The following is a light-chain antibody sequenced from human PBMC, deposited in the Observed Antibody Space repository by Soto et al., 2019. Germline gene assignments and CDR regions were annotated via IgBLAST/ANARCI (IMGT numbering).Light chain of an antibody. CDR3: QQYRSYWT. J-gene: IGKJ1*01. V-gene: IGKV1-5*03. CDR1: QNINSW. CDR2: KAS. Sequence: DIQMTQSPPTLSASVGDRVTISCRASQNINSWLAWYQQKPGKAPHLLIYKASNLQSGVPSRFSGSGSGTEFTLTISSLQPDDFATYYCQQYRSYWTFGQGTKVDIK.